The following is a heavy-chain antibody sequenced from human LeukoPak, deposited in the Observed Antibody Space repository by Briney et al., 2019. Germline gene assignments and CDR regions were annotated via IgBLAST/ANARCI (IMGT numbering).Heavy chain of an antibody. V-gene: IGHV3-7*01. J-gene: IGHJ5*02. CDR3: ARVLDFGWFDP. CDR1: GFTFSNYW. D-gene: IGHD3/OR15-3a*01. Sequence: PGGSLRLSCAASGFTFSNYWMGWVRQAPGKGLEWVANIKQDGSQKYYVDSVKGRFTISRDNAKDSLYLQMDSLRAEDTAVYYCARVLDFGWFDPWGQGTLVTVSS. CDR2: IKQDGSQK.